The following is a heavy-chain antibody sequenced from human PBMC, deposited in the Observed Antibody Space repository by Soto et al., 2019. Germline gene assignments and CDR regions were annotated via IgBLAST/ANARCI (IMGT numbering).Heavy chain of an antibody. V-gene: IGHV1-18*01. CDR3: ARDRVGRATVVPDDAFDI. Sequence: QVQLEQSGAEVKKPGASVRVSCEVSGYSTTTYGTSWVRQAPGQGLEWMGWISGYNGKTRYAQKFQGRFTMTTDASTSTAYMELKSLRFDDTAIYFCARDRVGRATVVPDDAFDIWGQGTMVTVSS. J-gene: IGHJ3*02. D-gene: IGHD2-15*01. CDR2: ISGYNGKT. CDR1: GYSTTTYG.